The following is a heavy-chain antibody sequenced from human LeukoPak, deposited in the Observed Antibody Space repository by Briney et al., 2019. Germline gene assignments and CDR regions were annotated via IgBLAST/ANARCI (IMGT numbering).Heavy chain of an antibody. CDR2: LFYNGDT. J-gene: IGHJ4*02. CDR1: GASISSSAYV. Sequence: SETLSLTCSVSGASISSSAYVWGWIRQPPGKGLEWIGSLFYNGDTHHNPSLKTRVTISADTSKNQFSLKLTSVTAADTAVYYCARHWSDKWLQIYYFDYWGRGTLVTVSS. CDR3: ARHWSDKWLQIYYFDY. D-gene: IGHD5-18*01. V-gene: IGHV4-39*01.